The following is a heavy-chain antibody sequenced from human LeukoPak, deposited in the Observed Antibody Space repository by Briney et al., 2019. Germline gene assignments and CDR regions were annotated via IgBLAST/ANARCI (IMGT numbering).Heavy chain of an antibody. V-gene: IGHV4-61*02. J-gene: IGHJ5*02. CDR3: ARDGNYYYDRSGLFDP. CDR1: GFSISSGSCY. Sequence: SETLSLTCTVSGFSISSGSCYWSWIRQPAGKGLEWIARIYTSGSTNYIPSLKSRVTISVDTSKNQVSLKLSSVTAADTAVYYCARDGNYYYDRSGLFDPWGQGTLVTVSS. CDR2: IYTSGST. D-gene: IGHD3-22*01.